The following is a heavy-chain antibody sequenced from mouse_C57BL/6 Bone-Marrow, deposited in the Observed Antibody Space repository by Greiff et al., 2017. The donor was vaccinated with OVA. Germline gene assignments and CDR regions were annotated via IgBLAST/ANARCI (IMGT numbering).Heavy chain of an antibody. D-gene: IGHD2-4*01. CDR3: TTYDYDPAWFAY. V-gene: IGHV14-4*01. CDR2: IDPENGDT. CDR1: GFNIKDDY. J-gene: IGHJ3*01. Sequence: EVKLVESGAELVRPGASVKLSCTASGFNIKDDYMHWVKQRPEQGLEWIGWIDPENGDTEYASKFQGKATITADTSSNTASLQLSSLTSEDTAVYYCTTYDYDPAWFAYWGQGTLVTVSA.